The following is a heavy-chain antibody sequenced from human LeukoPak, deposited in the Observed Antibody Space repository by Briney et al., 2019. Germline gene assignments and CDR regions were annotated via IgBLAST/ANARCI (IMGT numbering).Heavy chain of an antibody. D-gene: IGHD3-16*01. J-gene: IGHJ4*02. Sequence: GRSLRLSCAASAFTFSTYVMHWVRQAPGKGLEWVAVIRYDGSKKYYADSVKGRFTISRDNSKKSLFLQMNSLRAEDTALYYCARDVFADSSGGSFDFWGQGTLVTVSS. CDR2: IRYDGSKK. V-gene: IGHV3-33*08. CDR3: ARDVFADSSGGSFDF. CDR1: AFTFSTYV.